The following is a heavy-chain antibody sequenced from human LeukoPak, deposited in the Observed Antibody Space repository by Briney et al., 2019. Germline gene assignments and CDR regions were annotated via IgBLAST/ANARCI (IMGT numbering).Heavy chain of an antibody. J-gene: IGHJ4*02. CDR1: GFGFSSYA. V-gene: IGHV3-30*18. D-gene: IGHD2-21*02. Sequence: GGSLRLSCAASGFGFSSYAMHWVRHGPGKGLGRVAVISYDGRTKYYAHSVMGRFTLSRDNSQNTLYLQMNSLRAEDTAVYYCAKDHRFLVVTAIAPGGYFYYCGEGTLVALSS. CDR3: AKDHRFLVVTAIAPGGYFYY. CDR2: ISYDGRTK.